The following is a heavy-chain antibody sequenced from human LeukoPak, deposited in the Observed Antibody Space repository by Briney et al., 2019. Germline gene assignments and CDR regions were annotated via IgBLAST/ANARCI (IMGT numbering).Heavy chain of an antibody. Sequence: GGSLRLSCAASGFTFSTYAMSWVRQAPGKGLEWVSAISGSGGTTYKADAVKGRFTISRDNSKSTLYLQMNSLRAEDTALYYCAKSRSAYPRVDGFDMWGQGTMVTVSS. CDR2: ISGSGGTT. V-gene: IGHV3-23*01. CDR3: AKSRSAYPRVDGFDM. D-gene: IGHD3-3*01. J-gene: IGHJ3*02. CDR1: GFTFSTYA.